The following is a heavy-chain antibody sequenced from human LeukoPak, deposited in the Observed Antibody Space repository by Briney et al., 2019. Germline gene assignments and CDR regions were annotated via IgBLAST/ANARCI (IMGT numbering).Heavy chain of an antibody. CDR3: ARSRMVRGVIFYYGMDV. Sequence: ASVKVSCKASGYTFTGYYMHWVRQAPGQGLEWMGWINPNSGGTNYAQKFQGRVTMNRDTSISTAYMELSRLRSDDTAVYYCARSRMVRGVIFYYGMDVWGQGTTVTVSS. D-gene: IGHD3-10*01. CDR1: GYTFTGYY. J-gene: IGHJ6*02. CDR2: INPNSGGT. V-gene: IGHV1-2*02.